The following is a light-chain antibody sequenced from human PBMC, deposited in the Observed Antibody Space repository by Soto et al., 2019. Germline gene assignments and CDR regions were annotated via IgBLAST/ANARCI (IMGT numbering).Light chain of an antibody. CDR3: QQYNTWPSPT. CDR1: RSVSTD. J-gene: IGKJ4*01. Sequence: ETVMTQSPATVSVSPGERATLSCRASRSVSTDLAWYQQKPGQAPRLLIYDTSDRATGIPARFSGSGSGTEFTLTISSLQSEDFAVYFCQQYNTWPSPTFGGGTKVDLK. CDR2: DTS. V-gene: IGKV3-15*01.